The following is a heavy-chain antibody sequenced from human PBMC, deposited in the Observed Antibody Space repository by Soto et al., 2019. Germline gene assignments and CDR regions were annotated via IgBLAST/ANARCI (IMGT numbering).Heavy chain of an antibody. CDR2: ISSSSYI. CDR3: ARDRYYYDSSGLDAFDI. V-gene: IGHV3-21*01. D-gene: IGHD3-22*01. Sequence: GGSLRLSCAASGFTFSSYSMNWVRQAPGKGLEWVSSISSSSYIYYADSVKGRFTISRDNAKNSLYLQMNSLRAEDTAVYYCARDRYYYDSSGLDAFDIWGQGTMVTVSS. CDR1: GFTFSSYS. J-gene: IGHJ3*02.